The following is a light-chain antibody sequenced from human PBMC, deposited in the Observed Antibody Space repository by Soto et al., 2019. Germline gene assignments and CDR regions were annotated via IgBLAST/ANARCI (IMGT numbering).Light chain of an antibody. J-gene: IGKJ1*01. CDR3: HQYDSSSWT. V-gene: IGKV3-20*01. CDR1: QGVDSSY. Sequence: EIVLTQSPGTLSLSPGERATVFCRASQGVDSSYLAWFQQKPGQAPRLLIYGASRRATGVPDRFSGSGSGTDFTLTITRLEPDDFAVYYCHQYDSSSWTFGQGTKVEI. CDR2: GAS.